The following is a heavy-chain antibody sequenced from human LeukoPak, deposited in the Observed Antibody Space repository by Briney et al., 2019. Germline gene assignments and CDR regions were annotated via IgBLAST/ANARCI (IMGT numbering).Heavy chain of an antibody. CDR2: IYYSGST. CDR1: GGSISSSSYY. V-gene: IGHV4-39*01. D-gene: IGHD5-24*01. J-gene: IGHJ4*02. CDR3: AGATTFYYFDY. Sequence: SETLSLTCTVSGGSISSSSYYWGWIRQPPGKGLEWIGSIYYSGSTYYNPSLESRVTISVDTAKNQFSLKLISVTAADTAVYYCAGATTFYYFDYWGQGTLVTVSS.